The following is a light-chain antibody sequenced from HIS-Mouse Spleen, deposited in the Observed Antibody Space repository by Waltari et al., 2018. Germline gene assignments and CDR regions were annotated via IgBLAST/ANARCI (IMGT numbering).Light chain of an antibody. CDR3: QVWDSSSDHVV. V-gene: IGLV3-21*03. CDR1: NIGSKS. CDR2: DDS. Sequence: SYVLTQPPSVSVAPGKTARITCRGNNIGSKSVHWYQQKPGQAPVLVVYDDSDRHSGIPERFSGSNSGNTATLTISRVEAGDEADYYCQVWDSSSDHVVFGGGTKLTVL. J-gene: IGLJ2*01.